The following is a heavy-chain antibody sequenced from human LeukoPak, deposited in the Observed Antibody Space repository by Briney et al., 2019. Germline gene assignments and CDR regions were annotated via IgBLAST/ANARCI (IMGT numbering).Heavy chain of an antibody. Sequence: KPSETLSLTCTVSGYSISSGYYWGWIRQPPGKGLEWIGSIYHSGSTYYNPSLKSRVTISVDTSKNQFSLKLSSVTAADTAVYYCARRGGYYYMDVWGKGTTVTVSS. CDR2: IYHSGST. J-gene: IGHJ6*03. D-gene: IGHD3-16*01. CDR3: ARRGGYYYMDV. V-gene: IGHV4-38-2*02. CDR1: GYSISSGYY.